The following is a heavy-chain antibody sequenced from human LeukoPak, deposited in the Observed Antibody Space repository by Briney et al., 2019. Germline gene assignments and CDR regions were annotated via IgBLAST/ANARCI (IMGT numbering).Heavy chain of an antibody. CDR1: GYTFTGYY. D-gene: IGHD3-10*01. CDR3: ARDIQAYYGSGSYYYFFDY. Sequence: SVKVSCKASGYTFTGYYMHWVRQAPGQGLEWMGWINPNSGGTNYAQKFQGRVTMTRDTSISTAYMELSRLKSDDTAVYYCARDIQAYYGSGSYYYFFDYWGQGTPFTVSS. CDR2: INPNSGGT. J-gene: IGHJ4*02. V-gene: IGHV1-2*02.